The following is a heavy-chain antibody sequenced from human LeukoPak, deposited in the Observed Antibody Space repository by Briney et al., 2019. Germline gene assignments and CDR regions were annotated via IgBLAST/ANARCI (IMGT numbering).Heavy chain of an antibody. V-gene: IGHV1-8*01. D-gene: IGHD1-26*01. J-gene: IGHJ6*02. CDR3: ASRRRELLGYYYYGMDV. CDR2: MNPNSGNT. CDR1: GYTFTSYD. Sequence: ASVNVPCKASGYTFTSYDINWVRQATGQGLEWMGWMNPNSGNTGYAQKFQGRVTMTRNTSISTAYMELSSLRSEDTAVYYCASRRRELLGYYYYGMDVWGQGTTVTVSS.